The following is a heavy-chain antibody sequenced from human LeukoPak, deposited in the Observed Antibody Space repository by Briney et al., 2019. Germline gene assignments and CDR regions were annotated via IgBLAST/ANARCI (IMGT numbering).Heavy chain of an antibody. CDR2: INPNSGGT. Sequence: ASVKVSCKASGYTFTSYGISWVRQAPGQGLEWMGWINPNSGGTNYAQKFQGRVTMTRDTSISAAYMELSRLRSDDTAVYYCARDPGVATNVIYYYYYGIDVWGQGTTVTVSS. CDR3: ARDPGVATNVIYYYYYGIDV. CDR1: GYTFTSYG. J-gene: IGHJ6*02. V-gene: IGHV1-2*02. D-gene: IGHD5-12*01.